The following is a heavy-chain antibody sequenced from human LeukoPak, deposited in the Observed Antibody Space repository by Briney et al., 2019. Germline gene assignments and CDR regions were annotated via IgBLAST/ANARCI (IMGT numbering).Heavy chain of an antibody. V-gene: IGHV4-59*08. Sequence: SETLSLTCTVSGGSMSSYYWSWIRQPPGKGLEWIGYIYYSGNTHYNPSLKSRVTISVDPSKNQFSLKLSSVTAADTAVYYCATTDYDILTGYYNRIDYWGQGTLVTVSS. CDR1: GGSMSSYY. CDR3: ATTDYDILTGYYNRIDY. CDR2: IYYSGNT. D-gene: IGHD3-9*01. J-gene: IGHJ4*02.